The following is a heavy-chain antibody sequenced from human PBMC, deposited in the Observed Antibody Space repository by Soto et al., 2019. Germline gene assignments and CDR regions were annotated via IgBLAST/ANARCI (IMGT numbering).Heavy chain of an antibody. CDR3: ARGGYEVATTDIDS. Sequence: SETLSLTCTVSGGSISSYYWSWIRQPPGKGLEWIGYIYYSGSTNYNPSLKSRVTISVDTSKNQFSLKLSSVTAADTAVYYCARGGYEVATTDIDSWGQGALVTVSS. CDR1: GGSISSYY. V-gene: IGHV4-59*01. CDR2: IYYSGST. D-gene: IGHD5-12*01. J-gene: IGHJ4*02.